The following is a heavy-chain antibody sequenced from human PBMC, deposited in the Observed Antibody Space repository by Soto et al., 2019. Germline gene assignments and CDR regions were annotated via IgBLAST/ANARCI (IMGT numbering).Heavy chain of an antibody. Sequence: SETLSLTCAVYGGSVSGYFWSWIRQPPGKGLEWIGEINHSGTTSYSPSLDSRVTTSVDTSKSQFSLRLSSVTAADTAIYYCARRYCSDSYCSYFDYWGRGTLVTVSS. J-gene: IGHJ4*02. D-gene: IGHD2-15*01. CDR1: GGSVSGYF. V-gene: IGHV4-34*01. CDR2: INHSGTT. CDR3: ARRYCSDSYCSYFDY.